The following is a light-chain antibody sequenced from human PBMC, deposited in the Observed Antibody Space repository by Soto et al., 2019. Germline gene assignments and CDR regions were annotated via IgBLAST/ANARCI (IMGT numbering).Light chain of an antibody. CDR2: RND. J-gene: IGLJ3*02. CDR1: SSNIGNNY. CDR3: AAWDDSLPGWV. Sequence: QSVLTQPPSASGTPGQRVTISCSGSSSNIGNNYVYWYHQLPGTAPKLLIYRNDQRPSGVPDRFSGSKSGTSSSLAISGLRSEDEADYHCAAWDDSLPGWVFGGGTKLTVL. V-gene: IGLV1-47*01.